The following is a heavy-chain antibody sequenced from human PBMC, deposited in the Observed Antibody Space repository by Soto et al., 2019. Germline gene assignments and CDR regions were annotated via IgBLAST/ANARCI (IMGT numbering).Heavy chain of an antibody. CDR1: GFTFSSYG. J-gene: IGHJ4*02. V-gene: IGHV3-30*18. CDR2: ISFDGSNK. D-gene: IGHD4-17*01. CDR3: ANDPGYGDYEDSFDY. Sequence: QVQLVESGGGVVQPGRSLRLSCAASGFTFSSYGMHWVRQAPGKGLEWVAVISFDGSNKYYADSVQGRFTISRDNSKNTLYLQMNSLRPEDTAVYYCANDPGYGDYEDSFDYWGQGTLVTVSS.